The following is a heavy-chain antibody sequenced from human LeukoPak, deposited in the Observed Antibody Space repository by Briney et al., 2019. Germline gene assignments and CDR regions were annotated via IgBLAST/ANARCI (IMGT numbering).Heavy chain of an antibody. CDR2: INPNSGDT. CDR1: EYTFTAYY. J-gene: IGHJ5*02. D-gene: IGHD6-19*01. Sequence: AAVKVSCKASEYTFTAYYVHWVRQAPGQGLEWMGWINPNSGDTNFAQNFQGRVTMTRDTSISTVYMELSRLRSDDTAVYYCARVGQWLVENDWFDPWGQGTLVTVSS. V-gene: IGHV1-2*02. CDR3: ARVGQWLVENDWFDP.